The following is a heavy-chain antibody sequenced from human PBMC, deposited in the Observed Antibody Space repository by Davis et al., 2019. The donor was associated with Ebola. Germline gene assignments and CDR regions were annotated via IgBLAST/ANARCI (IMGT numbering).Heavy chain of an antibody. CDR3: AKELTADRYFDWSDY. J-gene: IGHJ4*02. V-gene: IGHV3-64*04. Sequence: GESLKISCSASGFTFSSYAMHWVRQAPGKGLEYVSAISSNGGSTYYADSVKGRFTISRDNSKNTLYLQMNSLRAEDTAVYYCAKELTADRYFDWSDYWGQGTLVTVSS. CDR1: GFTFSSYA. D-gene: IGHD3-9*01. CDR2: ISSNGGST.